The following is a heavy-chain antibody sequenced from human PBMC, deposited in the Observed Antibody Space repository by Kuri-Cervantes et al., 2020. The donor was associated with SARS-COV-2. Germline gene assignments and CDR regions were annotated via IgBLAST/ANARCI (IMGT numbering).Heavy chain of an antibody. J-gene: IGHJ3*02. CDR2: INPNSGGT. V-gene: IGHV1-2*04. D-gene: IGHD2-15*01. CDR1: GYTFTSYY. CDR3: ARSTPPPPLVPTSHRPPPPI. Sequence: ASVKVSCKASGYTFTSYYMHWVRQAPGQGLEWMGWINPNSGGTNYAQKFQGWVTMTRDTSISTVYMELSRLRSDDTAVYYCARSTPPPPLVPTSHRPPPPIWGQGTMVTVSS.